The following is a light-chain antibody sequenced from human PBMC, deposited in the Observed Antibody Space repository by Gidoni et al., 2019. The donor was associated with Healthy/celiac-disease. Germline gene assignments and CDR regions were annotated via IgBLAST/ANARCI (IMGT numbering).Light chain of an antibody. Sequence: EIVLTQSPGTLSLSPGERATLSCRASQSVSSSYLAWYQQKPGQAPRLLIYCASSRATGIADRFSGSGSGTDFTLTISRLEPEDFAVYYCQQYGSSLWTFXQXTKVEIK. CDR2: CAS. J-gene: IGKJ1*01. CDR3: QQYGSSLWT. CDR1: QSVSSSY. V-gene: IGKV3-20*01.